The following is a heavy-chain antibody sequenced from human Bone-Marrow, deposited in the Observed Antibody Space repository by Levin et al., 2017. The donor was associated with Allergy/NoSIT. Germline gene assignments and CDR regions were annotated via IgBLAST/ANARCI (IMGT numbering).Heavy chain of an antibody. D-gene: IGHD2-15*01. V-gene: IGHV3-33*01. CDR1: RFTFRDSA. CDR2: IWYDGSNK. CDR3: ARDFHSYSPYGMDV. J-gene: IGHJ6*02. Sequence: LSLTCAASRFTFRDSAMHWVRPAPGKGLEWVAVIWYDGSNKYFAASVKGRFTISRDNSKNTLYLQMNSLRAEDTAVYYCARDFHSYSPYGMDVWGQGTTVTVSS.